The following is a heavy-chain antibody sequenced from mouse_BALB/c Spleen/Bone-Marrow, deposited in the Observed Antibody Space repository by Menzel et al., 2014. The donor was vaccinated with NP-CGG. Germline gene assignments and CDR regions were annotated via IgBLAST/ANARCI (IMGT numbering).Heavy chain of an antibody. V-gene: IGHV5-17*02. CDR3: ARGGDWGDFDV. J-gene: IGHJ1*01. Sequence: EVKLVESGGGLVQPGGSRKLSCAASGFTFSSFGMHWVRQAPEKGLEWVAYISSGSTAICYADTAKGRFTISRDNSKNTLFLQMTSLRSEDTAVYYCARGGDWGDFDVWGAGTTVTVSS. CDR1: GFTFSSFG. CDR2: ISSGSTAI. D-gene: IGHD2-13*01.